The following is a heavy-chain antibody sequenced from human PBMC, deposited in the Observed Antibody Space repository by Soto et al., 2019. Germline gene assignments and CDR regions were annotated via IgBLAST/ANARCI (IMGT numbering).Heavy chain of an antibody. Sequence: SETLSLTCTVSGGSISSYYWSWIRQPPGKGLEWIGYIYYSGSTNYIPSLKSRVTISVDTSKNQFSLKLSSVTAADTAVYYCARGPHRITMVRGVINWFDPWGQGTLVTVSS. V-gene: IGHV4-59*12. CDR2: IYYSGST. CDR3: ARGPHRITMVRGVINWFDP. CDR1: GGSISSYY. J-gene: IGHJ5*02. D-gene: IGHD3-10*01.